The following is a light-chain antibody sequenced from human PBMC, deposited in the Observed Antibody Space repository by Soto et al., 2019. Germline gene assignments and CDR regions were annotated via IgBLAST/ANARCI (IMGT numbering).Light chain of an antibody. V-gene: IGKV1-39*01. CDR3: QQSYSYPVA. J-gene: IGKJ4*01. CDR2: TAS. Sequence: IQMTQSPSSLSASVGDRVTITCRASQIISTYLNWYQQKPGKAPKLLIYTASSLQSGVPSRFSGSGSGTDFTLTISSLQPDDIATYYCQQSYSYPVAFGGGTKVDIK. CDR1: QIISTY.